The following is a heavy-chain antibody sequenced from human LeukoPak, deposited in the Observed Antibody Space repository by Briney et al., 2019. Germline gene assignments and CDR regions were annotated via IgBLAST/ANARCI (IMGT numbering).Heavy chain of an antibody. V-gene: IGHV3-7*03. CDR2: INHNGNVN. CDR1: GFTFSSYW. D-gene: IGHD3-16*01. Sequence: GGSLRLSCAASGFTFSSYWMNWARQAPWKGLEWVASINHNGNVNYYVDSVKGRFTISRDNAKNSLYLQMSNLRAEDTAVYFCARGGGLDVWGQGATVTVSS. CDR3: ARGGGLDV. J-gene: IGHJ6*02.